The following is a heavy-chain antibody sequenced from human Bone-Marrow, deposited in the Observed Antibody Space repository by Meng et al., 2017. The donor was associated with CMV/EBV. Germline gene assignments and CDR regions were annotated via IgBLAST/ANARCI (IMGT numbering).Heavy chain of an antibody. CDR1: GYTFTGYY. D-gene: IGHD6-19*01. CDR3: ARMYSSGWYSFYYYYGMDV. J-gene: IGHJ6*02. CDR2: INPNSGGT. V-gene: IGHV1-2*02. Sequence: ASVKVSCKASGYTFTGYYKHWVRQAPGQGLEWMGWINPNSGGTNYAQKFQGRVTMTRDTSISTAYMELSRLRSDDTAVYYCARMYSSGWYSFYYYYGMDVWGQGTTVTVSS.